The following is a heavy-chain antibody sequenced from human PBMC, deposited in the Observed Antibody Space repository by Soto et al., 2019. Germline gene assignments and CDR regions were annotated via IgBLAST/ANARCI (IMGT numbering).Heavy chain of an antibody. D-gene: IGHD3-10*01. CDR2: ISYDGSNK. J-gene: IGHJ4*02. Sequence: QVQLVESGGGVVQPGRSLRLSCAASGFTFSSYGMHWVRQAPGKGLEWVAVISYDGSNKYYADSVKGRFTISGDKSKNTLYLQMNSLRAEDTAVYYCAPWFGAFDYWGQGTLVTVSS. CDR1: GFTFSSYG. V-gene: IGHV3-30*03. CDR3: APWFGAFDY.